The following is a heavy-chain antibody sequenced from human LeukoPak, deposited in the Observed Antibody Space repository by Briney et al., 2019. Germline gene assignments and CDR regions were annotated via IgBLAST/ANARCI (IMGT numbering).Heavy chain of an antibody. J-gene: IGHJ6*02. CDR3: ARGRIPYGMDV. V-gene: IGHV1-8*01. CDR2: MNPNSGNT. Sequence: GASVKVSCKASGYTFTSYDINWVRQATGQGLEWMGWMNPNSGNTGYAQKLQGRVTMTRNTSISTAYMGLSSLRSEDAAVYYCARGRIPYGMDVWGQGTTVTVSS. CDR1: GYTFTSYD.